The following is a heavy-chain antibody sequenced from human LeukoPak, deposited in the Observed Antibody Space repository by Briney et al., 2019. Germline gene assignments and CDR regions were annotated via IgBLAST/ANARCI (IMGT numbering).Heavy chain of an antibody. J-gene: IGHJ5*02. D-gene: IGHD3-22*01. V-gene: IGHV1-69*05. CDR3: ARVPSDSMFSWFDP. CDR1: GGTFISYA. Sequence: SVKVSSKPSGGTFISYAISWVRQAPGQGLEWMGGIFPIFGIANYAQKFQGGVTITTDESTSTAYMELSSLRYEDTGVYYCARVPSDSMFSWFDPWGQGPLVTVSS. CDR2: IFPIFGIA.